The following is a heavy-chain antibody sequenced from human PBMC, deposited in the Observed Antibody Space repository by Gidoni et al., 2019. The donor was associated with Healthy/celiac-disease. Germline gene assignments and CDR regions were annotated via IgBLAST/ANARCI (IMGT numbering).Heavy chain of an antibody. CDR3: AKDRLLWLSAGADAFDI. CDR1: AFTFRSYG. V-gene: IGHV3-30*18. Sequence: QVQLVESGGGVVQPGRSLRLSCAASAFTFRSYGMHWVRQAPGKGLEWVAFISYDGSNKYYADSVKGRFTISRDNSKNTLYLQMNSLRAEDTAVYYCAKDRLLWLSAGADAFDIWGQGTMVTVSS. CDR2: ISYDGSNK. D-gene: IGHD2-21*01. J-gene: IGHJ3*02.